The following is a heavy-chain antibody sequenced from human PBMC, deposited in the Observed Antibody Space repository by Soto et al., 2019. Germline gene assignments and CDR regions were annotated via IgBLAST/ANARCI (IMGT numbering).Heavy chain of an antibody. CDR1: GFTFSSYA. Sequence: TGGSLRLSCAASGFTFSSYAMTWVRQAPGKGLEWVSSISVSGDNTYYTDSVKGRFTISRDNSKNTLYLQMNSLRAEDTAVYYCAKEGTELIIWGLKFDSWGQGTLVTVSS. CDR2: ISVSGDNT. V-gene: IGHV3-23*01. J-gene: IGHJ4*02. CDR3: AKEGTELIIWGLKFDS. D-gene: IGHD3-16*01.